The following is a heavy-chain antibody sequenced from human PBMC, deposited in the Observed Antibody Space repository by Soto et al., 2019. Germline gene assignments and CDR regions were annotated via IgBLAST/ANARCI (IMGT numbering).Heavy chain of an antibody. J-gene: IGHJ4*02. CDR2: FIPILDKT. CDR1: GGTFSDYT. D-gene: IGHD4-17*01. CDR3: ATDHSMRYGDYLFDH. V-gene: IGHV1-69*08. Sequence: QIQLVQSGAEVRKPGSSVKVSCTFSGGTFSDYTINWVRQAPGHGLEWLGRFIPILDKTHYAQKFEGRVTIAAHTSPDTSPNTVSLELNSLTSDDTAIYYCATDHSMRYGDYLFDHWGQGALVTVSS.